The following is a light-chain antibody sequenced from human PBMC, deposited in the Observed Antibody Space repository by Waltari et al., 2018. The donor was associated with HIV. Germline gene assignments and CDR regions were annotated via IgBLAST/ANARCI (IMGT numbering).Light chain of an antibody. CDR3: CSYAGGITHVL. CDR2: EVT. Sequence: QSALTQSASVSGSPGQSITISCTGMSTDIGSYDLVSWYQQHPGKAPNLMIYEVTKRPSGVSNRFSGSKSGNTASLTISGLQAEDEADYHCCSYAGGITHVLFGGGTKLTVL. CDR1: STDIGSYDL. V-gene: IGLV2-23*02. J-gene: IGLJ2*01.